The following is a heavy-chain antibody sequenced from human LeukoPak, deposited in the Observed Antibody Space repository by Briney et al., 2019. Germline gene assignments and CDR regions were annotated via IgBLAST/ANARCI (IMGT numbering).Heavy chain of an antibody. J-gene: IGHJ4*02. CDR2: INSDGTST. D-gene: IGHD1-7*01. Sequence: PGGSLRLSCTASGFSISSYWMHWVRQAPGEGLVWVSLINSDGTSTSYADSVKGRFTISRDNAKNTVYLQMNSLRAEDTAVYYCARDLGSGTPLDCRGQGTLVTVSS. V-gene: IGHV3-74*01. CDR3: ARDLGSGTPLDC. CDR1: GFSISSYW.